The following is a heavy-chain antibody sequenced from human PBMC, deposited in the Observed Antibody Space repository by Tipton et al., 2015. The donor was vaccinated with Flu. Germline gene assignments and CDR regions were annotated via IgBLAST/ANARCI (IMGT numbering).Heavy chain of an antibody. CDR1: GFTFRTYW. CDR2: IKQDGSET. Sequence: SLRLSCEASGFTFRTYWMNWVRQAPGKGLEWVAIIKQDGSETFYVDSVKGRFIVSRDNAKNSLFLQLSSLTADDTAVYYCAGGGGWLFENWVQGTQVPFS. J-gene: IGHJ4*02. CDR3: AGGGGWLFEN. V-gene: IGHV3-7*03. D-gene: IGHD6-19*01.